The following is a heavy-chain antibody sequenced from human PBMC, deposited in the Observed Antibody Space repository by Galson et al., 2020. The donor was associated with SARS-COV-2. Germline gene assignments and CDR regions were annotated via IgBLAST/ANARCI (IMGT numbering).Heavy chain of an antibody. V-gene: IGHV3-30-3*02. D-gene: IGHD1-26*01. J-gene: IGHJ4*02. Sequence: TGGSLRLSCAASGFTFSSYAMHWVRQAPGKGLEWVAVISSDGSNKYYADSVKGRFTISRDNSKNTLYLQMNSLRAEDTAVYYCAKSRDGSYTTPFDYWGQGTLVTVSS. CDR3: AKSRDGSYTTPFDY. CDR2: ISSDGSNK. CDR1: GFTFSSYA.